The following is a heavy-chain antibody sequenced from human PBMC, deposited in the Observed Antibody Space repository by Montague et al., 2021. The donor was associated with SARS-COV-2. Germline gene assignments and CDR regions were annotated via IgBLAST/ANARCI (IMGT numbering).Heavy chain of an antibody. CDR3: ARAGGFYDYRSGYSSSAGFFDP. CDR2: IYYSGST. Sequence: SKTLSLTCTVSGGSVSSYYWSWIRQSPGKGLQWLGYIYYSGSTDYNPSLKSRVTMSVDTSKNQLSLRLNSVTTADTAVYFCARAGGFYDYRSGYSSSAGFFDPWGQGILVTVSS. D-gene: IGHD3-3*01. V-gene: IGHV4-59*02. CDR1: GGSVSSYY. J-gene: IGHJ5*02.